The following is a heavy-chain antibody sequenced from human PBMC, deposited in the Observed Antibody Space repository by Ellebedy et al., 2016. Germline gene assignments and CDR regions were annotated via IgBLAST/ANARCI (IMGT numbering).Heavy chain of an antibody. Sequence: GESLKISCAASGFIASSNHMSWVRQAPGKGLEWVSLIYSGGSAYSADTVRGRFTIYRDNSKNTLYLQMNSLRAEDTAVYYCVRADRGFDLWGRGTLVTVSS. D-gene: IGHD2-15*01. J-gene: IGHJ2*01. CDR3: VRADRGFDL. CDR1: GFIASSNH. CDR2: IYSGGSA. V-gene: IGHV3-66*01.